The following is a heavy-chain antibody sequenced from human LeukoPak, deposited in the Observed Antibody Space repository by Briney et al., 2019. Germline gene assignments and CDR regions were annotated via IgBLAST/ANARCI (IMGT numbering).Heavy chain of an antibody. CDR3: ARGVTGDGLDY. V-gene: IGHV1-46*01. CDR1: GYTFINYY. CDR2: TNPSSGAT. D-gene: IGHD7-27*01. J-gene: IGHJ4*02. Sequence: AASVKVSCKASGYTFINYYMHWVRQAPGQELEWMGITNPSSGATTYAQKFQGRVTMTRDMSTSALYVELSSLRSEDTALYYCARGVTGDGLDYWGQGTLVTVSS.